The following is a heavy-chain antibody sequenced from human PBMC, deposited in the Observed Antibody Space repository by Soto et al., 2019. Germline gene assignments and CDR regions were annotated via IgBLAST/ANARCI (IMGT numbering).Heavy chain of an antibody. CDR2: IWYDGSNK. Sequence: PGGSLRLSCAASGFTFSSYGMHWVRQAPGKGLEWVAVIWYDGSNKYYADSVKGRFTISRDNSKNTLYLQMNSLRAEDTAVYYCARDAYLGSGSYAYWGQGTLVTVSS. CDR3: ARDAYLGSGSYAY. J-gene: IGHJ4*02. V-gene: IGHV3-33*01. CDR1: GFTFSSYG. D-gene: IGHD3-10*01.